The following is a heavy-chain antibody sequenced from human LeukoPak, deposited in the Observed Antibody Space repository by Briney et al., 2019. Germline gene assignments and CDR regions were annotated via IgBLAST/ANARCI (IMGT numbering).Heavy chain of an antibody. CDR3: AKDSGGSGSLDY. J-gene: IGHJ4*02. V-gene: IGHV3-23*01. D-gene: IGHD3-10*01. CDR1: GFTFSSYS. Sequence: GGSLRLSCAASGFTFSSYSINWVRQAPGKGLEWVSAISNNGGYTYYADSVQGRFTISRDNSKSTLCLQMNSLRAEDTAVYYCAKDSGGSGSLDYWGQGTLVTVSS. CDR2: ISNNGGYT.